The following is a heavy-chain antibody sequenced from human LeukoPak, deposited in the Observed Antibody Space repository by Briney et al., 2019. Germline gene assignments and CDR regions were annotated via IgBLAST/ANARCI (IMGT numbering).Heavy chain of an antibody. CDR3: ARGPRGGSSTRRAEYFQH. Sequence: SETLSLTCAVYGGSFSGYYWSWFRQPPGKGLEWIGEINHRGSTNYNPSLKSRVTISVDTSKNQFSLKLSSVTAADTAVYYCARGPRGGSSTRRAEYFQHWGQGTLVTVSS. D-gene: IGHD2-2*01. V-gene: IGHV4-34*01. CDR1: GGSFSGYY. CDR2: INHRGST. J-gene: IGHJ1*01.